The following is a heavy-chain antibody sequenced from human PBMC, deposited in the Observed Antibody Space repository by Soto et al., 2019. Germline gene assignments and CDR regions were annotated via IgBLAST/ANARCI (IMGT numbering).Heavy chain of an antibody. CDR3: AIGNVLRFLEWLWHFDY. CDR2: IYYSGST. D-gene: IGHD3-3*01. J-gene: IGHJ4*02. V-gene: IGHV4-39*01. CDR1: GGSISSSSYY. Sequence: SETLSLTCTVSGGSISSSSYYWGWIRQPPGKGLEWIGSIYYSGSTYYNPSLKSRVTISVDTSKNQFSLKLSSVTAADTAVYYCAIGNVLRFLEWLWHFDYWGQGTLVTV.